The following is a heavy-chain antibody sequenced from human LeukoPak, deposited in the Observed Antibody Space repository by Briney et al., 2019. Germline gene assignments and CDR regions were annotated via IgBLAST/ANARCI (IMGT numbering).Heavy chain of an antibody. J-gene: IGHJ5*02. CDR2: IYHSGST. CDR1: GGSISSGGYS. V-gene: IGHV4-30-2*01. CDR3: ASLAITMVRGVLYNWFDP. Sequence: SQTLSLTCAVSGGSISSGGYSWSWIRQPPGKGLEWIGYIYHSGSTYYNPSLKSRVTISVDRSKNQSSLKLSSVTAADTAVYYCASLAITMVRGVLYNWFDPWGQGTLVTVSS. D-gene: IGHD3-10*01.